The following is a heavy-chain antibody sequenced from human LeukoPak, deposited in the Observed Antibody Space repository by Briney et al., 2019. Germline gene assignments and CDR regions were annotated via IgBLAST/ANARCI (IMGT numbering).Heavy chain of an antibody. D-gene: IGHD6-6*01. CDR3: ARDGQQLVAGVFDY. Sequence: GGSLRLSCAASGFTFSSYAMHWVRQAPGKGLEWVAVISYDGSNKYYAGSVKGRFTISRDNSKNTLYLQMNSLRAEDTAVYYCARDGQQLVAGVFDYWGQGTLVTVSS. CDR2: ISYDGSNK. V-gene: IGHV3-30-3*01. CDR1: GFTFSSYA. J-gene: IGHJ4*02.